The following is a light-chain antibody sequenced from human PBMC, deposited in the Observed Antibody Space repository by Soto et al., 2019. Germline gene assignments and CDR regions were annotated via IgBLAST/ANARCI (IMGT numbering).Light chain of an antibody. CDR3: VLYMRSGISV. CDR1: SDSVSVSHF. CDR2: NTN. J-gene: IGLJ2*01. Sequence: QTVVTQEPSFSVSPGGTVTLTCGLSSDSVSVSHFPSWYQQTPGQAPRTLIYNTNTRSSGVPDRFSGSILGNRAALTITGAQADDESDYYCVLYMRSGISVFGGGTKLTVL. V-gene: IGLV8-61*01.